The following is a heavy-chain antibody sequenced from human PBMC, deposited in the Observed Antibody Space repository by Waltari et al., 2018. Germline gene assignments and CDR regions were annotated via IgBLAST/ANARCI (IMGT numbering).Heavy chain of an antibody. CDR1: GFTFDDYA. Sequence: EVQLVESGGVVVQPGGSLRLSCAASGFTFDDYAMHWVRKAPGKCLEWVSLISCHGGSTYYAHSVNGRFTISRDNSKNSLYLQMNSLRAEDTALYYCANQWEKEGPAFDIWGQGTMVTVSS. CDR3: ANQWEKEGPAFDI. J-gene: IGHJ3*02. V-gene: IGHV3-43D*04. D-gene: IGHD1-26*01. CDR2: ISCHGGST.